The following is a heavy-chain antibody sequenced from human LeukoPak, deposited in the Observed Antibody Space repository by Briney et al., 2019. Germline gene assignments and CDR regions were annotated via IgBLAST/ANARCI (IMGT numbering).Heavy chain of an antibody. Sequence: TSETLSLTCAVSGYSISSGYYWGWIRQPPGKGLEWIGSIYHSGSTYYNPSLKSRVTISVDTSKNQFSLKLSSVTAADTAVYYCARLELGVFGVVIYPWGAFDIWGQGTMVTVSS. CDR2: IYHSGST. CDR1: GYSISSGYY. CDR3: ARLELGVFGVVIYPWGAFDI. J-gene: IGHJ3*02. D-gene: IGHD3-3*01. V-gene: IGHV4-38-2*01.